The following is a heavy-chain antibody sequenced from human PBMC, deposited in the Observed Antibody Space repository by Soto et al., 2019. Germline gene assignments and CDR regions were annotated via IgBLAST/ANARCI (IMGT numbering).Heavy chain of an antibody. V-gene: IGHV1-2*04. CDR3: AREIKCGRTGSWDADD. J-gene: IGHJ4*02. Sequence: GASVKVSCKASGYTSTAYYMHWVLQAPGQGLAWMGWINPNSGGTNYAQKFQGWVTMTRDTSLSTAYMELSRRRSDDTAVYYCAREIKCGRTGSWDADDWGQRTLV. CDR1: GYTSTAYY. CDR2: INPNSGGT. D-gene: IGHD6-13*01.